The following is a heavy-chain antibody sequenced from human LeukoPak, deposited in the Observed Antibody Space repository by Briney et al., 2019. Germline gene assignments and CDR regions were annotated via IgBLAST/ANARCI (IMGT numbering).Heavy chain of an antibody. V-gene: IGHV4-34*01. CDR1: GGSFSGYY. J-gene: IGHJ4*02. Sequence: PSETLSLTCAVYGGSFSGYYWSWIRQPPGKGLEWIGEINHSGSTNYNPSLKSRVTISVDTSKNQFSLKLSSVTAADTAVYYCARGHGYTFDYWGQGTLVTVSS. D-gene: IGHD5-12*01. CDR2: INHSGST. CDR3: ARGHGYTFDY.